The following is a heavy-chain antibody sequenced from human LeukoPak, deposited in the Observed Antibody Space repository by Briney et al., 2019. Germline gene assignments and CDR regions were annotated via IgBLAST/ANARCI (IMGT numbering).Heavy chain of an antibody. D-gene: IGHD3-10*01. J-gene: IGHJ3*01. CDR3: ARAQLLADDAFNL. V-gene: IGHV3-74*01. CDR2: IDGHGTST. CDR1: GFTLGSYW. Sequence: PGGSLRLSCAASGFTLGSYWMHWVRQAPGKGLVWVSRIDGHGTSTSYADSVKGRFTISRDNARNTLYLQMNSLGADDTAVYFCARAQLLADDAFNLWGQGTMVTVSS.